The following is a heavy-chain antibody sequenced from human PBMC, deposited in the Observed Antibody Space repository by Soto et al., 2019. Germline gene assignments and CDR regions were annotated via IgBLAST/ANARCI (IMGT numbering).Heavy chain of an antibody. V-gene: IGHV4-39*01. CDR2: IYYSGST. Sequence: SETLSLTCTVSGGSISSSSYYWGWIRQPPGKGLEWIGSIYYSGSTYYNPSLKSRVTISVDTSKNQFSLKLSSVTAADTAVYYCARTGVIAAAGYYFDYWGQGTLVTVSS. D-gene: IGHD6-13*01. J-gene: IGHJ4*02. CDR1: GGSISSSSYY. CDR3: ARTGVIAAAGYYFDY.